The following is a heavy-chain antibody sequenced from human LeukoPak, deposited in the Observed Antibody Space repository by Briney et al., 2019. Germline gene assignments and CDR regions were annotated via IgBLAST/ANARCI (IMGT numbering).Heavy chain of an antibody. Sequence: PGGSLRLSCATSGFTLSYYGMHWVRQAPGKGLEWVAHIWYDGSDNYYMDSVKGRFTISRDTSRSTVYLQVNRLRAEDTAVYYCARDLLALPHKYFDSWGKGPLVTVSS. CDR1: GFTLSYYG. J-gene: IGHJ4*02. V-gene: IGHV3-30*02. CDR3: ARDLLALPHKYFDS. CDR2: IWYDGSDN.